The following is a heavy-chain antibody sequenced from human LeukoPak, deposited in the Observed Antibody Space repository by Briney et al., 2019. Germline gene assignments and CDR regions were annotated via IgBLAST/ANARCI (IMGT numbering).Heavy chain of an antibody. CDR3: AKDSRYSYGGYYYGMDV. CDR1: GFTFSAYA. J-gene: IGHJ6*02. CDR2: ISAGGGAT. D-gene: IGHD5-18*01. Sequence: PGGSLRLSCAASGFTFSAYAMSWVRQAPGKGLEWVSGISAGGGATYSADSVKGRFSISRNNSKNTPYLHMSSLRAEDTAIYYCAKDSRYSYGGYYYGMDVWGQGTTVTVSS. V-gene: IGHV3-23*01.